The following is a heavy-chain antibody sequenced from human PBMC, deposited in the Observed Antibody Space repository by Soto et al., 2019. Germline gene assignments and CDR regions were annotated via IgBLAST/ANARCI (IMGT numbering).Heavy chain of an antibody. Sequence: GGSLRLSCAASGFTFSSYAMSWVRQAPGKGLEWVSAISGSGGSTYYADSVKGRLTISRDNSKNTLYLPMNSLRAEDTDVYKGALLSGGGQVVKEAFDPGGQGTMVNVS. CDR2: ISGSGGST. J-gene: IGHJ3*01. V-gene: IGHV3-23*01. D-gene: IGHD3-16*01. CDR1: GFTFSSYA. CDR3: ALLSGGGQVVKEAFDP.